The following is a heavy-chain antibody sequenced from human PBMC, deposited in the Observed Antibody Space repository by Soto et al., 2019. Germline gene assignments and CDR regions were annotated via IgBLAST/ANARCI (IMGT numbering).Heavy chain of an antibody. CDR1: GLPHSSFA. CDR3: ARDGKQLASPRWFDP. V-gene: IGHV3-23*01. Sequence: ESLRLSCTASGLPHSSFAMMWVRQAPGKGLECVSGIYGNGGGIEYADSVKGRFSISRDNSKNTVYLQMTDLRADDTAVYYCARDGKQLASPRWFDPWGQGTQVTV. CDR2: IYGNGGGI. D-gene: IGHD6-13*01. J-gene: IGHJ5*02.